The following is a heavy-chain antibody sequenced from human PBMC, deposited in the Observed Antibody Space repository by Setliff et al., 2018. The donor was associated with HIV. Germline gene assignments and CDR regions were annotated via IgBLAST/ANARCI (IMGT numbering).Heavy chain of an antibody. CDR1: GGAITNSRHY. CDR3: ARGPNPYYYDSSGYHFDY. V-gene: IGHV4-39*07. D-gene: IGHD3-22*01. Sequence: PSETLSLTCAVSGGAITNSRHYWVWIRQSPGKGLEWIGTRISDSATTSVNPSLKSRVTMSVDTSKNQFSLRLSSVTAADTAVYYCARGPNPYYYDSSGYHFDYWGQGILVTVSS. CDR2: ISDSATT. J-gene: IGHJ4*02.